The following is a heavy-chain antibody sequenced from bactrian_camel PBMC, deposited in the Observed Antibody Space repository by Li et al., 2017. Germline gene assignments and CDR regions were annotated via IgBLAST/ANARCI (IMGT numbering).Heavy chain of an antibody. J-gene: IGHJ6*01. V-gene: IGHV3S53*01. CDR2: IDTAGAP. CDR3: AAGWGHCDLQADFRA. CDR1: GYTVSMGY. D-gene: IGHD1*01. Sequence: HVQLVESGGGSVQAEGSLRLSCAASGYTVSMGYMAWFRQAPGKEREGVAAIDTAGAPTYTYSVQGRFTVSKDNAKDTLYLQMRSLKPEDTGVYSCAAGWGHCDLQADFRAWGQGTQVTVS.